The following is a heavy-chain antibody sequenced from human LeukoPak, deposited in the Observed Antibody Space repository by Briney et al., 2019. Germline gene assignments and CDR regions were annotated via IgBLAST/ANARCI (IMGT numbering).Heavy chain of an antibody. D-gene: IGHD2-8*01. J-gene: IGHJ5*02. CDR3: ARSRGYCTNGVCYSGFDH. Sequence: GGSLRLSCAASGFTFDDYGMSWVRQAPGKGLEWVSGINWDGGSTGYADSVKGRITISRDNAKNSLYLQMNSLRAEDTALYYCARSRGYCTNGVCYSGFDHWGQGTLVTVSS. V-gene: IGHV3-20*04. CDR2: INWDGGST. CDR1: GFTFDDYG.